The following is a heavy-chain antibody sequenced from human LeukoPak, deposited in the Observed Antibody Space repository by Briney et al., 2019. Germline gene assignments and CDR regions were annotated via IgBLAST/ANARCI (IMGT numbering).Heavy chain of an antibody. CDR1: GGSVSSGGYY. CDR2: IYYSGIT. J-gene: IGHJ4*02. V-gene: IGHV4-31*03. CDR3: ARGCYYYDSSASEVYFDY. Sequence: PSQTLSLARSVSGGSVSSGGYYGSWLRQYPGKGLEWGGYIYYSGITYYNPSLKSRVHMSVDTSKTQFSLKLSSVTAADAGVSYCARGCYYYDSSASEVYFDYWGQGTLVTVSS. D-gene: IGHD3-22*01.